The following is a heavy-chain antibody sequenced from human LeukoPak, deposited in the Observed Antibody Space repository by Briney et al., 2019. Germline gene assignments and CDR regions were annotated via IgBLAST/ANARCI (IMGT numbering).Heavy chain of an antibody. CDR3: ARISQFRWFGELSAFDY. J-gene: IGHJ4*02. Sequence: PSETLSLTCTVSGGSISSSSYYWGWIRQPPGKGLEWIGSIYYSGSTYYNPSLKSRVTISVDTSKNQFSLKLSSVTAADTAVYYCARISQFRWFGELSAFDYWGQGTLVTVSS. CDR1: GGSISSSSYY. V-gene: IGHV4-39*07. D-gene: IGHD3-10*01. CDR2: IYYSGST.